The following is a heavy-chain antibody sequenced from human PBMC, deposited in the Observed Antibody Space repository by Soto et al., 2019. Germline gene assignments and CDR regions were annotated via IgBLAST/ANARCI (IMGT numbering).Heavy chain of an antibody. D-gene: IGHD5-12*01. CDR3: AKEHGGGISTITSFFHS. Sequence: EVQLLESGGGLVQPGGSLRLSCAASGITFSNHALRWVRQAPGKGLEWVSGISGSGTSTYYADSVKGRFTISRDNSKNTLSLQMNSLRDDDTAVYYCAKEHGGGISTITSFFHSWGQGTPVTVSS. V-gene: IGHV3-23*01. CDR1: GITFSNHA. CDR2: ISGSGTST. J-gene: IGHJ4*02.